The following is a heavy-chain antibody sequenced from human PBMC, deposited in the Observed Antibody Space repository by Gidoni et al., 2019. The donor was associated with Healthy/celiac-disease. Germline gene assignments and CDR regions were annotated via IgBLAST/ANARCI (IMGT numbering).Heavy chain of an antibody. Sequence: QVQLQESGPGLVKPSETLSLTCTVSGGSISSYYWSWIRQPPGKGLEWIGYIYYSGSTNYNPSLKSRVTISVDTSKNQFSLKRSSVTAADTAVYYCARGDGGKYYWGQGTLVTVSS. CDR1: GGSISSYY. J-gene: IGHJ4*02. CDR3: ARGDGGKYY. D-gene: IGHD2-15*01. CDR2: IYYSGST. V-gene: IGHV4-59*01.